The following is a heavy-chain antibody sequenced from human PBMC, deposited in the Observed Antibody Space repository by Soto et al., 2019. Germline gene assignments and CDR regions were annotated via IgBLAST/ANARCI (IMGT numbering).Heavy chain of an antibody. CDR1: GYTFSNYD. D-gene: IGHD1-26*01. V-gene: IGHV1-8*01. J-gene: IGHJ4*02. CDR3: ARVMGSVAF. CDR2: MNPKSGYT. Sequence: QVQLVQSGAEVKKPGTSVRISCKTSGYTFSNYDINWVRQAAGQGLEWMGWMNPKSGYTGSARNFQGRVTMTRDTSMTTAYMELSRLRSEDTAMYYCARVMGSVAFWGQGTLVTVSS.